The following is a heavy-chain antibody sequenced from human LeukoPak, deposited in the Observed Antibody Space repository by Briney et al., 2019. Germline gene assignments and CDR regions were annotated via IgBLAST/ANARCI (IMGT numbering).Heavy chain of an antibody. Sequence: GGSLRLSCAASGFTFDDYAMHWVRQAPGKGLEWVSGVSWNSGSIGYADSVKGRFTISRDNAKNSLYLQMNSLRAEDTALYYCAKDRWFGELSGIDYWGQGTLVTVSS. D-gene: IGHD3-10*01. CDR2: VSWNSGSI. J-gene: IGHJ4*02. V-gene: IGHV3-9*01. CDR1: GFTFDDYA. CDR3: AKDRWFGELSGIDY.